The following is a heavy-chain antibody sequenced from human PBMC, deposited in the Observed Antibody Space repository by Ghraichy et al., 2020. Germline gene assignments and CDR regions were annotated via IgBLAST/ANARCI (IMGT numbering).Heavy chain of an antibody. J-gene: IGHJ4*02. Sequence: GGSLRLSCAASGFTFSSYGMHWVRQAPGKGLEWVAVIWYDGSNKYYADSVKGRFTISRDNSKNTLYLQMNSLRAEDTAVYYCARDPQYYYDSSGYPLYYFDYWGQGTLVTVSS. CDR1: GFTFSSYG. CDR3: ARDPQYYYDSSGYPLYYFDY. V-gene: IGHV3-33*01. CDR2: IWYDGSNK. D-gene: IGHD3-22*01.